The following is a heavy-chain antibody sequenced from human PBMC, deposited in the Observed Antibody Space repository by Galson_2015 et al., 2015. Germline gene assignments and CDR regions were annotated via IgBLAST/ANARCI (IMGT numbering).Heavy chain of an antibody. CDR2: ISYDGSNK. CDR1: GFTFSSYA. J-gene: IGHJ4*02. V-gene: IGHV3-30*01. D-gene: IGHD3-3*01. CDR3: ARDFAEAWGDYDFWSGYYIGQSDY. Sequence: SLRLSCAASGFTFSSYAMHWVRQAPGKGLEWVAVISYDGSNKYYADSVKGRFTISRDNSKNTLYLQMNSLRAEDTAVYYCARDFAEAWGDYDFWSGYYIGQSDYWGQGTLVTVSS.